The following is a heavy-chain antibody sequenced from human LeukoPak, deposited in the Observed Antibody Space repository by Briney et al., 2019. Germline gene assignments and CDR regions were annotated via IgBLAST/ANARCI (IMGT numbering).Heavy chain of an antibody. J-gene: IGHJ5*02. CDR2: IYSGGTT. CDR3: ARIVANNWFGP. Sequence: PGGSLRLSCAASGFTVSSNYMSWVRQAPGKGLEWVSVIYSGGTTYYADSVKGRFTISRDNSKNTLYFQMNSLRAEDTAVYYCARIVANNWFGPWGQGTLVTVSS. D-gene: IGHD5-12*01. CDR1: GFTVSSNY. V-gene: IGHV3-66*01.